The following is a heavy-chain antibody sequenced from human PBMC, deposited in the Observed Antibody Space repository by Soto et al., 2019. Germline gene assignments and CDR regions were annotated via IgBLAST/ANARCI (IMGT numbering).Heavy chain of an antibody. CDR2: AWHDGRHL. J-gene: IGHJ3*01. V-gene: IGHV3-33*01. D-gene: IGHD2-21*02. CDR1: GFTLSYFG. Sequence: QEQLVESGGGMVQPGRSLRLSCEASGFTLSYFGMHWVRQAPGKGLEWVAAAWHDGRHLDYAESARGRFTISRDDSKSTLFIQIDSMRVEDTAVYFCVRDRGTLTPGDCASRGFDVWGQGTMVTVSS. CDR3: VRDRGTLTPGDCASRGFDV.